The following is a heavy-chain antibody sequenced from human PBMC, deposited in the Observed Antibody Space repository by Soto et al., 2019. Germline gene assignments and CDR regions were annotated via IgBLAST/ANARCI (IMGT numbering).Heavy chain of an antibody. J-gene: IGHJ6*02. Sequence: SETLSLTCTVSGGSFSSGSYYWSWIRQAPGKGLEWIGYIYYSGRTNYNPSLKSRVTIAVDTSKNQFSLKLSSVTAADTAVYYCARDLRYRSGGARYTYYYGMDVWGQGTTVTVSS. CDR2: IYYSGRT. CDR1: GGSFSSGSYY. CDR3: ARDLRYRSGGARYTYYYGMDV. D-gene: IGHD6-19*01. V-gene: IGHV4-61*01.